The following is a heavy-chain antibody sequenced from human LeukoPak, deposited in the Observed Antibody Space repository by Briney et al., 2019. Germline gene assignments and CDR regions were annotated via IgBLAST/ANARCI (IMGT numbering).Heavy chain of an antibody. CDR1: GYSISNGYY. J-gene: IGHJ3*02. Sequence: PSETLSLTCTVSGYSISNGYYWGWFRQPPGKGLEWIGYIYYSGSTNYNPSLKSRVTISVDTSKNQFSLKLSSVTAADTAVYYCARALRGDAFDIWGQGTMVTVSS. D-gene: IGHD5-12*01. V-gene: IGHV4-38-2*02. CDR2: IYYSGST. CDR3: ARALRGDAFDI.